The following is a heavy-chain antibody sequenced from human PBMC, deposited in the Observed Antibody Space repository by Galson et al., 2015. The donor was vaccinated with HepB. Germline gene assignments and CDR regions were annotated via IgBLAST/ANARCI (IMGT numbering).Heavy chain of an antibody. CDR1: GFTFSDYY. CDR3: ASEEGPLAAAGPQPTRTNYYYYYMDV. D-gene: IGHD6-13*01. Sequence: SLRLSCAASGFTFSDYYMSWIRQAPGKGLEWVSYISSSGSTIYYADSVKGRFTISRDNAKNSLYLQMNSLRAEDTAVYYCASEEGPLAAAGPQPTRTNYYYYYMDVWGKGTTVTVSS. J-gene: IGHJ6*03. V-gene: IGHV3-11*01. CDR2: ISSSGSTI.